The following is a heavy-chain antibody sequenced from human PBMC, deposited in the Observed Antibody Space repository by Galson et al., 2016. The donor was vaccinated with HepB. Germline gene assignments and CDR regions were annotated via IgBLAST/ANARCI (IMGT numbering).Heavy chain of an antibody. Sequence: SLRLSCAASGFTFNDHWMSWVRQAPGKGLEWVANIRGDGIVSYYAESVRGRFTISRDNAKNSLYLQMNGLRVDETAVYYCSREMTGSYFDWGQGTLVTVSS. CDR1: GFTFNDHW. D-gene: IGHD3-10*01. CDR2: IRGDGIVS. J-gene: IGHJ4*02. CDR3: SREMTGSYFD. V-gene: IGHV3-7*01.